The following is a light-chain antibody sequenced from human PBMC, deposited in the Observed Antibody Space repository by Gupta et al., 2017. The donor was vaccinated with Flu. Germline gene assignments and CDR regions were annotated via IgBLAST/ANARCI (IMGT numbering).Light chain of an antibody. CDR3: QSTDSSGSYV. V-gene: IGLV3-25*02. CDR2: KDS. J-gene: IGLJ1*01. Sequence: YELTQPPSVSVSPVQTASITCSGDALPKQYAYWYQQKPGQAPVLVIYKDSERPSGIPERFSGSSSGTTVTLTISGVQAEDEDDYYCQSTDSSGSYVFGTGTKVTVL. CDR1: ALPKQY.